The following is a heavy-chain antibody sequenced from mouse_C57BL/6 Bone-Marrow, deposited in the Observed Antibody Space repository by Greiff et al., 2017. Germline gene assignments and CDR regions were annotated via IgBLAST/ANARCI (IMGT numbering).Heavy chain of an antibody. V-gene: IGHV2-5*01. CDR2: IWRGGST. CDR3: ATNYLFFYYYAMDY. CDR1: GFSLTSYG. D-gene: IGHD1-1*01. J-gene: IGHJ4*01. Sequence: QVQLKESGPGLVQPSQSLSITCTVSGFSLTSYGVHWVRQSPGKGLEWLGVIWRGGSTDYNAAFMSRLSITKDNSKRQVFFKINSLQADDTAIYYCATNYLFFYYYAMDYGGQGTSVTVSS.